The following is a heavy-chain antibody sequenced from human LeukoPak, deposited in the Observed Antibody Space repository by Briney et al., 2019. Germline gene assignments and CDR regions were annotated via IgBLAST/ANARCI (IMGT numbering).Heavy chain of an antibody. J-gene: IGHJ4*02. Sequence: SETLSLTCTVSGDSISSGTSYWSWVRQPAGKGLEWIGRIYTSGSSNYNPSLQSRVTISVDTSKNQSSLKLSSVTAADTAVYYCARSSPYGDFNFDYWGQGTLVTVSS. D-gene: IGHD4-17*01. V-gene: IGHV4-61*02. CDR3: ARSSPYGDFNFDY. CDR1: GDSISSGTSY. CDR2: IYTSGSS.